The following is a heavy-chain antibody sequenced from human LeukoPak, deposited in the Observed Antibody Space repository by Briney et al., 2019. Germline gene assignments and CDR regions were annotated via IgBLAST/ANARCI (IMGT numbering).Heavy chain of an antibody. Sequence: ASVKVSCKASGYTFTSYGISWVRQAPGQGLEWMGWISAYNGNTNYAQKFQGRVTITADESTSTAYMELSSLRSEDTAVYYCARLNSGSYYSPFDYWGQGTLVTVSS. CDR2: ISAYNGNT. CDR3: ARLNSGSYYSPFDY. D-gene: IGHD1-26*01. V-gene: IGHV1-18*01. CDR1: GYTFTSYG. J-gene: IGHJ4*02.